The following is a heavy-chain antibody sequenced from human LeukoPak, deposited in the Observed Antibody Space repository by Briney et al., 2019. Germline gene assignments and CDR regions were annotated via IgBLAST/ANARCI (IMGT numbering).Heavy chain of an antibody. Sequence: GGSLKLSCAASGFTFSSYAMSWVRQAPGKGLEWVSAISGSGGSTYYADSVKGRFTISRDNSKNTLYLQMNSLRAEDTAVYYCAKQTYYGDYSYFDYWGQGTLVTVSS. CDR1: GFTFSSYA. CDR2: ISGSGGST. CDR3: AKQTYYGDYSYFDY. V-gene: IGHV3-23*01. J-gene: IGHJ4*02. D-gene: IGHD4-17*01.